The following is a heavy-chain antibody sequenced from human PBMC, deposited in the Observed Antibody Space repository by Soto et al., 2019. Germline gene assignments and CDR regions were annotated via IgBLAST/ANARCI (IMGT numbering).Heavy chain of an antibody. CDR3: AHAYYDVLTGYTYTFDY. D-gene: IGHD3-9*01. CDR1: GFSLSTSGVG. V-gene: IGHV2-5*02. CDR2: IYWDDDK. J-gene: IGHJ4*02. Sequence: QITLKESGPTLVKPTQTLTLTCTFSGFSLSTSGVGVGWIRQPPGKALEWLALIYWDDDKRYSPSLKSRLTSATDTSKNQVVLPMTNMDPVHTARYHYAHAYYDVLTGYTYTFDYSGQGTLVTDSS.